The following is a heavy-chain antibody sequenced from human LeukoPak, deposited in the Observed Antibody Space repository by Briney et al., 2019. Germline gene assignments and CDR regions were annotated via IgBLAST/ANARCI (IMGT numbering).Heavy chain of an antibody. Sequence: PGRSLRLSCAASEFTFSSYAMHWVRQAPGKGLEWVAVISYDGNNKNYADSVKGRFTISRDNSKNTLFLQMNSLRLDDTAVYYCARGGWQQLMFDFDYWGQGTLVTVSS. CDR3: ARGGWQQLMFDFDY. D-gene: IGHD6-13*01. CDR1: EFTFSSYA. V-gene: IGHV3-30*04. CDR2: ISYDGNNK. J-gene: IGHJ4*02.